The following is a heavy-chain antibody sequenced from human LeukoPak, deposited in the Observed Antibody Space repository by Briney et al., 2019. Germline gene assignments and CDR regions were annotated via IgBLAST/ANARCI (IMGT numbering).Heavy chain of an antibody. V-gene: IGHV4-39*07. CDR2: ISSGGST. J-gene: IGHJ3*02. CDR3: TRLREDDAFDI. CDR1: GGSISSSGYY. Sequence: SETLSLTCTVSGGSISSSGYYWGWIRQPPGKGLEWIGSISSGGSTNYNPSLKSRVTISVDTSKNQFSLKLSSVTAADTAVYYCTRLREDDAFDIWGQGTMVTVSS. D-gene: IGHD1-26*01.